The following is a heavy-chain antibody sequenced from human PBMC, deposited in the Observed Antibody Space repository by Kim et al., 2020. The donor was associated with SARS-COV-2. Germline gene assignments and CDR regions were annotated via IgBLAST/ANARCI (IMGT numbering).Heavy chain of an antibody. CDR1: GFTFSDYY. V-gene: IGHV3-11*06. J-gene: IGHJ4*02. CDR2: ISYTSSYT. D-gene: IGHD7-27*01. Sequence: GGSLRLSCAASGFTFSDYYMSWIRQAPGKGLEWVSYISYTSSYTIYADSVKGRFTISRDNAKNSLYLQMNSLRAEDTAVYYCARKREGTGVEYWGPDYWGEGTLVSVSS. CDR3: ARKREGTGVEYWGPDY.